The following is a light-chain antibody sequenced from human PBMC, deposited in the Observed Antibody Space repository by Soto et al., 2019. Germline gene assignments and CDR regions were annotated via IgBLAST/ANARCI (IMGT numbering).Light chain of an antibody. CDR1: QSVRNNY. V-gene: IGKV3-20*01. Sequence: EIVLPQSPGTLSLSPGERATLSCRASQSVRNNYLAWYQQKPGQPPRLLIYGVSSRAIGIPDSFSGSGSATDFTVTISRLEPEDFAVYSCQQYSDSSWTFGQGTKVQIK. CDR3: QQYSDSSWT. J-gene: IGKJ1*01. CDR2: GVS.